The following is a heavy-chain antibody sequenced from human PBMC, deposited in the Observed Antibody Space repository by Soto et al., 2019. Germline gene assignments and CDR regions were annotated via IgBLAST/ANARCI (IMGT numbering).Heavy chain of an antibody. D-gene: IGHD4-17*01. CDR1: GGSISSGGYY. V-gene: IGHV4-31*03. CDR3: ARGVDDYCDYLGDAFDI. CDR2: IYYSGST. J-gene: IGHJ3*02. Sequence: QVQLQESGPGLVKPSQTLSLTCTVSGGSISSGGYYWSWIRQHPGKGLERIGYIYYSGSTYYNPSLKSRVTISVDTSKNQFSLKLSSVTAADTAVYYCARGVDDYCDYLGDAFDIWGQGTMVTVSS.